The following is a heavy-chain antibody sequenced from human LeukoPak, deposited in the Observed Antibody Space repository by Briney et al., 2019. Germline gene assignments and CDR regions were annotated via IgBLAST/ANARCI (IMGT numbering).Heavy chain of an antibody. CDR2: IWYDGSNK. D-gene: IGHD2-15*01. V-gene: IGHV3-33*01. Sequence: GGSLRLSCAASGFTFSSYGMHWVRQAPGKGLEWVAVIWYDGSNKYYADSVKGRFTISRDNSKNTLYLQMNSLRAEDTAVYYCARDGVDSYYYYGMDVWGQGTTVTVSS. J-gene: IGHJ6*02. CDR3: ARDGVDSYYYYGMDV. CDR1: GFTFSSYG.